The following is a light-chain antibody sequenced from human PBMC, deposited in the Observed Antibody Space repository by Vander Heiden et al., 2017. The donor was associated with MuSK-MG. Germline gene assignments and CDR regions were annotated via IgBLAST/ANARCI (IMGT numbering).Light chain of an antibody. J-gene: IGKJ4*01. Sequence: DIQMTQSPSSLSASVGDRVTITCPASQDIGNYLNWYQQKPGKAPKLLIYDASNLETGVPSRFSGGGSETDFTFTISRVQPEDIATYYCQQYGNLPLTFGGGTRVEI. CDR3: QQYGNLPLT. V-gene: IGKV1-33*01. CDR1: QDIGNY. CDR2: DAS.